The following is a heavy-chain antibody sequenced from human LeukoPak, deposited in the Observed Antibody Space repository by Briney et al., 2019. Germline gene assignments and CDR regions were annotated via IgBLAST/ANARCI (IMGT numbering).Heavy chain of an antibody. J-gene: IGHJ4*02. CDR2: ISSSSSYI. V-gene: IGHV3-21*01. CDR1: GFTFSSYS. Sequence: GVSLGLSCAASGFTFSSYSMNWVRQAPGKGLEGVSSISSSSSYIYYADSVKGRFTISRDNAKHALYLQMNSLRAEDTAVYYCARGYMDQRLDYWGQGTLVTVSS. D-gene: IGHD5-24*01. CDR3: ARGYMDQRLDY.